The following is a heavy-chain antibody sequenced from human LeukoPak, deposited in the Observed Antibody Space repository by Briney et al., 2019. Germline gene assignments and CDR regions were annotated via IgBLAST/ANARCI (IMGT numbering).Heavy chain of an antibody. CDR1: GFTFSNFA. Sequence: GGSLRLSCGASGFTFSNFAMSWVRQAPGEGLEWVSAISGSGDTTSYADSVKGRFTISRDNAKNSLYLQMNSLRAEDTAVYYCARGSGIVGATFDYWGQGTLVTVSS. CDR3: ARGSGIVGATFDY. J-gene: IGHJ4*02. V-gene: IGHV3-23*01. D-gene: IGHD1-26*01. CDR2: ISGSGDTT.